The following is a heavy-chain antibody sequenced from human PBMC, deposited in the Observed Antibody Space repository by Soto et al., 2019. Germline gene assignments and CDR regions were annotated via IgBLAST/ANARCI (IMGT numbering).Heavy chain of an antibody. CDR1: GFTFSSYA. V-gene: IGHV3-64*01. CDR2: ISSNGGST. D-gene: IGHD7-27*01. J-gene: IGHJ3*02. CDR3: ARALGYAFDI. Sequence: GGSLRLSCAASGFTFSSYAMHWFRQAPGKGLEYVSAISSNGGSTYYANSVKGRFTISRDNSKNTLYLQMGSLRAEDMAVYYCARALGYAFDIWGQGTMVTVS.